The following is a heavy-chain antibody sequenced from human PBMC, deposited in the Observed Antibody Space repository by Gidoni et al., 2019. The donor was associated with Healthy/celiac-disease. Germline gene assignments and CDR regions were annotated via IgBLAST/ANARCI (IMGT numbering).Heavy chain of an antibody. CDR1: GFPCSSYA. J-gene: IGHJ3*01. CDR3: ARLWNGV. CDR2: ISSNGGST. V-gene: IGHV3-64D*06. D-gene: IGHD1-1*01. Sequence: EVQRVESEGGLVHPGGSLRLTRSASGFPCSSYARHWGRQAPGKGLEYVSAISSNGGSTYYADSVKGRFTISRDNSKNTLYLQMSSLRAEDTAVYYCARLWNGVWGQGTMVTVSS.